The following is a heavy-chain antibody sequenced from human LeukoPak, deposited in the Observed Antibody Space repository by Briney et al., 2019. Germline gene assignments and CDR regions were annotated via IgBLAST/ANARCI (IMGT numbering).Heavy chain of an antibody. V-gene: IGHV4-34*01. Sequence: PSETLSLTCAVYGGSFSGYYWSWIRQTPGKGLEWSGEINHSGRTNYKPSLKRRVPISVDTSKNQFSLKLSSVTAADTAVYYCARRGPGYWGQGTLVTVSS. J-gene: IGHJ4*02. CDR2: INHSGRT. CDR1: GGSFSGYY. CDR3: ARRGPGY.